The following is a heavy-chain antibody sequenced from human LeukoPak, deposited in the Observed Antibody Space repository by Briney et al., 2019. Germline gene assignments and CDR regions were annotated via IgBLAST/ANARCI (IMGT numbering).Heavy chain of an antibody. CDR3: VRDRGGAYSGDNLFDP. V-gene: IGHV3-20*04. CDR1: GFTFDDYG. D-gene: IGHD2-21*01. J-gene: IGHJ5*02. Sequence: GGSLRLSCAASGFTFDDYGMSWVRQAPGKGLEWVSGINWNGGSTGYADSVKGRFTISRDNDKNAVYLQMNSLRADDTAIYYCVRDRGGAYSGDNLFDPWGQGTLVTVSS. CDR2: INWNGGST.